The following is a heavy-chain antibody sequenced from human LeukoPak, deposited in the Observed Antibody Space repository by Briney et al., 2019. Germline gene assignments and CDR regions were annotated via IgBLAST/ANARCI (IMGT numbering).Heavy chain of an antibody. CDR1: GFTFSSYG. CDR3: ARANAAAGMYNWFDP. V-gene: IGHV3-33*01. D-gene: IGHD6-13*01. CDR2: IWYDGSNK. Sequence: GGSLRLSCAASGFTFSSYGMHWVRQAPGKGLEWVAVIWYDGSNKYYADSVKGRFAISRDNSKNTLYLQMNSLRAEDTAVYYCARANAAAGMYNWFDPWGQGTLVTVSS. J-gene: IGHJ5*02.